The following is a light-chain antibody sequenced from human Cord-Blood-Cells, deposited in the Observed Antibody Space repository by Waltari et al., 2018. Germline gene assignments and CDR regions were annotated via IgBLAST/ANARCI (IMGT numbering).Light chain of an antibody. CDR3: SSYTSSSTWV. V-gene: IGLV2-14*01. CDR1: SSDVGGYNY. Sequence: QSALTQPASVSGSPGQSITISCTGTSSDVGGYNYVSWYQQHPGKAPKLMIYDVSKRPSGVSNRFSGSTSGNTAAMTITGLQAADEADYYCSSYTSSSTWVFGGGTKLTVL. CDR2: DVS. J-gene: IGLJ3*02.